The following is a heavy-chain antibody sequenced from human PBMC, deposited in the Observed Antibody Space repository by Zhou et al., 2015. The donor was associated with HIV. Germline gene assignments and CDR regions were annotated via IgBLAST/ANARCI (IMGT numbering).Heavy chain of an antibody. CDR2: INSNSGAT. J-gene: IGHJ3*02. CDR3: ARDRSYSSGTYYNDAFDI. V-gene: IGHV1-2*02. D-gene: IGHD3-10*01. CDR1: GYSFTGHG. Sequence: VQLVQSGAEVKRPGASVKVSCKASGYSFTGHGLHWVRQAPGQGLEWLGCINSNSGATKITQKFQGRVTMTRDTSISTAYMEMSSLRSDDTAVYYCARDRSYSSGTYYNDAFDIWAKGQWSPSLQ.